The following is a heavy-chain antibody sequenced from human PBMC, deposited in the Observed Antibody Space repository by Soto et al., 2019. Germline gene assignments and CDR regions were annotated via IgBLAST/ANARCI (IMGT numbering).Heavy chain of an antibody. V-gene: IGHV3-23*01. CDR3: AKFHRDTESCFDN. Sequence: GPLLVPCPALGITFSNPPMTWVRRGPGKALEWVSALSHCGSSTYYADSVKGRFTISRDNSKNPLYVQMNSLRPEDKAVYYCAKFHRDTESCFDNWGQGTQVTVYS. CDR2: LSHCGSST. CDR1: GITFSNPP. J-gene: IGHJ5*02.